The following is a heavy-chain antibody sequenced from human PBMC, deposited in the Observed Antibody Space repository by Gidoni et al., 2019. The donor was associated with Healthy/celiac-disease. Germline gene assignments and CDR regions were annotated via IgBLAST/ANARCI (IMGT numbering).Heavy chain of an antibody. D-gene: IGHD3-16*01. J-gene: IGHJ4*02. Sequence: EVQLLESGGGLVQPGGSLRLSCAASGFTFSSYAMSWVRQAPGKGLEWVSAISGSGGSTYYADSVKGRFTISRDNSKNTLYLQMNSLRAEDTAVYYCAKGKVWGLWLGGWLWHYFDYWGQGTLVTVSS. CDR2: ISGSGGST. V-gene: IGHV3-23*01. CDR1: GFTFSSYA. CDR3: AKGKVWGLWLGGWLWHYFDY.